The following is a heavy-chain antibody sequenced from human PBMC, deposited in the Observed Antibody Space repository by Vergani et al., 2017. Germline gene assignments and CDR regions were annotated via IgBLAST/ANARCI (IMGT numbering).Heavy chain of an antibody. D-gene: IGHD3-10*01. V-gene: IGHV3-33*01. CDR2: TWYDGNNK. CDR1: GFTFNQYG. J-gene: IGHJ5*02. CDR3: ARGLGFGELFGNWFDP. Sequence: QVQLVESGGGVVQPGRSLRLSCAASGFTFNQYGMHWVRQAPGKGLEWVAVTWYDGNNKQYADSVKGRFTISRDNSKSTMYLQMNSLRDEDTAVYYCARGLGFGELFGNWFDPWGQGTLVTVSS.